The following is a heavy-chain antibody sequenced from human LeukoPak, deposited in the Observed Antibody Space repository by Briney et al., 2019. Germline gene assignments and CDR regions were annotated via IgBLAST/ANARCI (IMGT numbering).Heavy chain of an antibody. CDR1: GFTFSTYI. J-gene: IGHJ4*02. V-gene: IGHV3-21*01. CDR2: ISSSNSYI. CDR3: ARVHYFYGGNSEVYFDY. Sequence: GGSLRLSCAASGFTFSTYIMNWVRQAPGKGLEWVASISSSNSYIFYADSVKGRFTISRDNAKNSLYLQMNSLRAEDTAVYYCARVHYFYGGNSEVYFDYWGQGTLVTVSS. D-gene: IGHD4-23*01.